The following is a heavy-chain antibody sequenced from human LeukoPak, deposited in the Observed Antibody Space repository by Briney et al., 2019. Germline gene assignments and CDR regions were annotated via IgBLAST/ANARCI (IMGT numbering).Heavy chain of an antibody. D-gene: IGHD5-24*01. Sequence: SETLSPTCTVSVGSVSSGTYSWTWIRQNPGRGPEWVGFKHYSGTTYYNPSLRSRVSISVDTSKNQFSLILSSVTAADTAVYYCARSTWLQTTFYFDDWGQGTLVTVSS. CDR1: VGSVSSGTYS. CDR3: ARSTWLQTTFYFDD. CDR2: KHYSGTT. V-gene: IGHV4-31*03. J-gene: IGHJ4*02.